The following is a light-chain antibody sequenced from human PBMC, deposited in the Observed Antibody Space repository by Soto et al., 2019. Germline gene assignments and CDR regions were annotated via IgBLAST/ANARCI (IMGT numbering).Light chain of an antibody. V-gene: IGKV1-39*01. J-gene: IGKJ2*01. Sequence: DIHLTQSPSSLSASVGDRVTITCRASQPISSYLNWYQKRPGEAPKLLIYAVLTLHSGVPSRFSGSGSGTDFTLTISSLQPEDFATYYFQQSFSTPIYTFGQGTELEIK. CDR2: AVL. CDR3: QQSFSTPIYT. CDR1: QPISSY.